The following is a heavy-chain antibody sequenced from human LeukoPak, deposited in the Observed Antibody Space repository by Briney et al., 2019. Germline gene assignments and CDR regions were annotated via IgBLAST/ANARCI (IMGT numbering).Heavy chain of an antibody. CDR2: INPNSGGT. D-gene: IGHD1-26*01. V-gene: IGHV1-2*02. Sequence: ASVKVSCKASGYTFTSYDINWVRQAPGQGLEWMGWINPNSGGTNYAQKFQGRVTMTRDTSISTAYMELSRLRSDDTAVYYCARDFLVGATTFYFDYWGQGTLVTVSS. CDR3: ARDFLVGATTFYFDY. CDR1: GYTFTSYD. J-gene: IGHJ4*02.